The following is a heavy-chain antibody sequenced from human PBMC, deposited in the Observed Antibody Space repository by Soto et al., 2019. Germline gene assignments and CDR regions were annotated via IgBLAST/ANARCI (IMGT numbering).Heavy chain of an antibody. J-gene: IGHJ4*02. V-gene: IGHV5-51*01. Sequence: GESLKISCKGSGYNFTTFWIGWVRQMPGKGLEWMGIIYPGDSETKYSPDFEGRVTISADRSTNTAYLQWRSLRASDTAMYYCARLGFPGAIYFDSWGLGTLVTVLL. CDR3: ARLGFPGAIYFDS. CDR2: IYPGDSET. CDR1: GYNFTTFW.